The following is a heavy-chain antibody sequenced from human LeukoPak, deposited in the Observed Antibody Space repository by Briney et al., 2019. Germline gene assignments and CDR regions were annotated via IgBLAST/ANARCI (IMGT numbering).Heavy chain of an antibody. D-gene: IGHD3-3*01. V-gene: IGHV4-34*01. CDR1: GASFSGYY. CDR2: INHSGST. Sequence: SETLSLTCAVYGASFSGYYWSWIRQPPGKGLEWIGEINHSGSTNYNPSLKSRVTISVDTSKNQFSLKLSSVTAADTAVYYCARSLRFLEWPLPFDYWGQGTLVTVSS. CDR3: ARSLRFLEWPLPFDY. J-gene: IGHJ4*02.